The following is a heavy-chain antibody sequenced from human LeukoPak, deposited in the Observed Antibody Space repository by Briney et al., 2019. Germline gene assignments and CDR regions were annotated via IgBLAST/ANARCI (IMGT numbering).Heavy chain of an antibody. CDR2: IFYTGST. J-gene: IGHJ4*02. CDR1: GGSISSYY. V-gene: IGHV4-39*01. CDR3: ASYKMFYYDSSGYYYGFDY. D-gene: IGHD3-22*01. Sequence: SETLSLTCTVSGGSISSYYWGWIRQPPGKGLEWIGSIFYTGSTYNNPSLKSRVSISIDTSKNQFALKLSSVTAADTAVYYCASYKMFYYDSSGYYYGFDYWGQGTLVTVSS.